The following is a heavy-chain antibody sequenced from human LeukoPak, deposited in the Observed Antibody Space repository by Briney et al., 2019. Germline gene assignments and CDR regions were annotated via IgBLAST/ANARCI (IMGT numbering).Heavy chain of an antibody. CDR1: GGSISSSSYY. CDR2: IYYSGST. V-gene: IGHV4-39*07. Sequence: ASETLSLTCTVSGGSISSSSYYWGWIRQPPGKGLEWIGSIYYSGSTYYNPSLKSRVTISVDTSKNQFSLKLSSVTAADTAVYYCARDRVLGALWFGELGVDYWGQGTLVTVSS. D-gene: IGHD3-10*01. CDR3: ARDRVLGALWFGELGVDY. J-gene: IGHJ4*02.